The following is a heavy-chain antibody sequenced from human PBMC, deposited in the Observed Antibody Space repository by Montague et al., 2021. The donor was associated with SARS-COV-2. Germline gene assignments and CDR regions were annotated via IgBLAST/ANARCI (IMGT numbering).Heavy chain of an antibody. CDR3: ASMARAQVYYFDY. D-gene: IGHD3-10*01. V-gene: IGHV4-39*01. CDR1: GGSISSSSYY. Sequence: SETLSLTCTVSGGSISSSSYYWGWIRQPPGKGLGWIGSIFYSGSTDYNPSLKSRVTISVDTSKNQFSLKLSSVTAADTAVYYCASMARAQVYYFDYWGQGTLVTVSS. CDR2: IFYSGST. J-gene: IGHJ4*02.